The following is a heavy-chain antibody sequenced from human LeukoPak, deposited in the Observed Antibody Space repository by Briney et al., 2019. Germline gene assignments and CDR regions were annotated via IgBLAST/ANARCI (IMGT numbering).Heavy chain of an antibody. CDR3: AKGPMTTVIMYFDY. Sequence: GGSLRLSCAASGFTFSSYGMHWVRQAPGKGLEWVAVISYDGSNKYYADSVKGRFTISRDNSKNTLYLQMNSLRAEDTAVYYCAKGPMTTVIMYFDYWGQGTLVTVSS. CDR2: ISYDGSNK. J-gene: IGHJ4*02. CDR1: GFTFSSYG. D-gene: IGHD4-17*01. V-gene: IGHV3-30*18.